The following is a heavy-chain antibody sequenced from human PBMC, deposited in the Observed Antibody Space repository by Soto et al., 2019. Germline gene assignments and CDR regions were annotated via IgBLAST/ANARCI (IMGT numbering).Heavy chain of an antibody. J-gene: IGHJ4*02. CDR1: W. D-gene: IGHD3-10*01. Sequence: WMSWVRQAPGKGLEWVGRIKSKTDGGTTDYAAPVKGRFTISRDDSKNTLYLQMNSLKTEDTAVYYCTTGPGFGRSFDYWGQGTLVTVSS. CDR2: IKSKTDGGTT. CDR3: TTGPGFGRSFDY. V-gene: IGHV3-15*01.